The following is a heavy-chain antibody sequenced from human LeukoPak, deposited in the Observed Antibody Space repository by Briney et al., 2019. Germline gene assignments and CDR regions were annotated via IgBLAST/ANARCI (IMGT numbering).Heavy chain of an antibody. CDR3: AKGVVAATNAAYYGMDV. CDR1: GFTFSNYG. Sequence: GRSLRLSCAASGFTFSNYGMHWVRQAPGKGLEWVAVISYDESDKYYADSVKGRFTISRDNSKNTLYLQMNSLRPEDTAVYYCAKGVVAATNAAYYGMDVWVQGTTVTVSS. CDR2: ISYDESDK. V-gene: IGHV3-30*18. J-gene: IGHJ6*02. D-gene: IGHD2-15*01.